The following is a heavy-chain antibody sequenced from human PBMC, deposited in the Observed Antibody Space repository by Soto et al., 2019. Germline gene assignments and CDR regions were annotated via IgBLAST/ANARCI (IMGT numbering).Heavy chain of an antibody. CDR3: ARDWGLGCSGGSCYPTWDY. Sequence: QVQLVQSGAEVKKPGASVKVSCKASGYTFTSYGISWVRQAPVQGLEWMGWISAYNGNTNYAQKLQGRVTMTTDTSTSTAYMELRSLRSDDTAVYYCARDWGLGCSGGSCYPTWDYWGQGTLVTVSS. D-gene: IGHD2-15*01. V-gene: IGHV1-18*01. CDR2: ISAYNGNT. J-gene: IGHJ4*02. CDR1: GYTFTSYG.